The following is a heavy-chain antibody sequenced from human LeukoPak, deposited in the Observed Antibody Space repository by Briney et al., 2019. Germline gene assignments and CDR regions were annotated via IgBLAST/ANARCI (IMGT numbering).Heavy chain of an antibody. D-gene: IGHD5-18*01. CDR2: ISYDGSNK. CDR3: AKDPLLGYSYGYFDY. Sequence: GGSLRLSCAASGFTFSSYGMHWVRQAPGKGLEWVAVISYDGSNKYYADSVKGRFTISRDNSKNTLYLQMNSLRAEDTAVYYCAKDPLLGYSYGYFDYWGQGTLVTVSS. V-gene: IGHV3-30*18. J-gene: IGHJ4*02. CDR1: GFTFSSYG.